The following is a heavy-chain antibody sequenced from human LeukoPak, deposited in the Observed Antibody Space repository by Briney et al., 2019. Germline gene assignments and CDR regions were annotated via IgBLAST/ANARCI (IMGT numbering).Heavy chain of an antibody. J-gene: IGHJ3*02. CDR3: AREERWLQKRGPYDASDI. Sequence: SETLSLTCTVSGGSISSYYWSWIRQPPGKGLEWIGYIYYSGSTNYNPSLKSRVTISVDTSKNQFSLKLSSVTAADTAVYYCAREERWLQKRGPYDASDIWGQGTMVTVSS. V-gene: IGHV4-59*01. CDR2: IYYSGST. D-gene: IGHD5-24*01. CDR1: GGSISSYY.